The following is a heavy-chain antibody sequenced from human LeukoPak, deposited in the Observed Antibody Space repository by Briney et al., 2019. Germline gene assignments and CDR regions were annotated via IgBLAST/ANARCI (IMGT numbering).Heavy chain of an antibody. D-gene: IGHD5-12*01. CDR2: IHYSGST. J-gene: IGHJ6*03. V-gene: IGHV4-59*08. CDR1: SGSISSYN. Sequence: SETLSLTCTVSSGSISSYNWSWIRQPPGKGLEWIGYIHYSGSTNYNPSLKSRVSISVDTSKNQFSLKLSSVTAADTAVYYCARGPLYSGYDDYYYYMDVWGKGTTVTISS. CDR3: ARGPLYSGYDDYYYYMDV.